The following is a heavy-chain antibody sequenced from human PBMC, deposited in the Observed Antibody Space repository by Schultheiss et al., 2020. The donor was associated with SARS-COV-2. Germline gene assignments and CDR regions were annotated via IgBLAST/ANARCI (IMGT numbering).Heavy chain of an antibody. Sequence: GGSLRLSCAASGFTFDDYGMSWVRQAPGKGLVWVARINEDGTTIDYADSVRDRFIISRDNAWNTLSLQMRSLRVEDTAVYYCVRDLAGRYGYWGQGTLVTVSS. V-gene: IGHV3-74*01. J-gene: IGHJ4*02. CDR1: GFTFDDYG. CDR2: INEDGTTI. D-gene: IGHD1-26*01. CDR3: VRDLAGRYGY.